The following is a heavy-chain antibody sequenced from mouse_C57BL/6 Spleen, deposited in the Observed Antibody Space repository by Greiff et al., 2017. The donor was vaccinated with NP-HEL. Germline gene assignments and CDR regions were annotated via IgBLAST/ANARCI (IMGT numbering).Heavy chain of an antibody. Sequence: EVHLVESGPGLVKPSQSLSLTCSVTGYSITSGYYWNWIRQSPGNKLEWMGYISYDGSNNYNPYLKNRISITRDTSKNQFFLKLNSMTTEDAATYYCARSTTVVPVAYWGQGTLVTVSA. CDR1: GYSITSGYY. CDR3: ARSTTVVPVAY. V-gene: IGHV3-6*01. D-gene: IGHD1-1*01. CDR2: ISYDGSN. J-gene: IGHJ3*01.